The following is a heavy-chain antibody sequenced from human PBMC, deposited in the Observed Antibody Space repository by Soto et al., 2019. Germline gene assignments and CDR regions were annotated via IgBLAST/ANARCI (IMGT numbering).Heavy chain of an antibody. J-gene: IGHJ4*02. D-gene: IGHD2-2*01. Sequence: VGSLRLSCAASGFTFSSYWMHWVRQAPGKGLVWVSRINSDGSSTSYADSVKGRFTISRDNAKNTLYLQMNSLRAEDTAVYYCAARLGYCSSTSCPADGVDYWGQGTLVTVSS. CDR1: GFTFSSYW. CDR2: INSDGSST. V-gene: IGHV3-74*01. CDR3: AARLGYCSSTSCPADGVDY.